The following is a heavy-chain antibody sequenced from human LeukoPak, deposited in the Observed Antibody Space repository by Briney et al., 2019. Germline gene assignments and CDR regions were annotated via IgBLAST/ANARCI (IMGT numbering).Heavy chain of an antibody. J-gene: IGHJ4*02. D-gene: IGHD6-6*01. CDR1: GGSISSYY. Sequence: PSETLSLTCTVSGGSISSYYWSWIRQPPGKGLEWIGYIYYSGSTNYNPSLKSRVTISVDTSKNQFSLKLSSVTAADTAVYYCARAGLSIAARPDYWGQGTLVTVSS. CDR2: IYYSGST. CDR3: ARAGLSIAARPDY. V-gene: IGHV4-59*01.